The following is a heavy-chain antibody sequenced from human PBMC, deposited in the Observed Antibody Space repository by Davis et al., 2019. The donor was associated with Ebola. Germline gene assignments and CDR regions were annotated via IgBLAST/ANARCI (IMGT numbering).Heavy chain of an antibody. CDR1: GGTFRNHG. J-gene: IGHJ6*02. Sequence: ASVKVSCKTSGGTFRNHGFSWVRQAPGQGLEWMGWISAYNGNIKSAQKFQGRVTMTTDTSTTTAYMELRSLRSDDTAVYYCARDAKESHYGMDVWGQGTTVTVSS. CDR3: ARDAKESHYGMDV. CDR2: ISAYNGNI. V-gene: IGHV1-18*01.